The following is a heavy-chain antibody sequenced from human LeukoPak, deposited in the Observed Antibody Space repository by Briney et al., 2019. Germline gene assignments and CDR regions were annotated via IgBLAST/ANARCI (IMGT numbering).Heavy chain of an antibody. CDR2: IYYSGST. CDR1: GGSISSYY. J-gene: IGHJ2*01. D-gene: IGHD5-18*01. Sequence: SETLSLTCTVSGGSISSYYWSWIRQPPGKGLEWIGYIYYSGSTNYNPSLKSRVTISVDTSKNQFSLKLSSVTAADTAVYYCARDHHTAMVSAWYFDLWGRGTLVTVSS. V-gene: IGHV4-59*01. CDR3: ARDHHTAMVSAWYFDL.